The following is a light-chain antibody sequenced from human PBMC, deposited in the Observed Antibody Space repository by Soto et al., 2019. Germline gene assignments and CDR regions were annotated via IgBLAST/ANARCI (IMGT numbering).Light chain of an antibody. CDR3: QQARSFPLT. CDR2: SAS. V-gene: IGKV1-12*01. CDR1: QAISSW. J-gene: IGKJ4*01. Sequence: DIQMTQSPSSVSASVGERVTITCRASQAISSWLAWYQQKPGRAPKLLIYSASSLQNGAPSRFSGSGSGTDFTLTITSLQPDDTAIYYCQQARSFPLTFGGGTKVDIK.